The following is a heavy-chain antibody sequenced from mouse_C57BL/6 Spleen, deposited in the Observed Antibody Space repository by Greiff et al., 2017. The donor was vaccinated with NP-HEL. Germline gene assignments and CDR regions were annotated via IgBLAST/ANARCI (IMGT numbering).Heavy chain of an antibody. CDR2: ISSGSSTI. V-gene: IGHV5-17*01. CDR1: GFTFSDYG. D-gene: IGHD2-5*01. CDR3: ARGYYSTLYAMDY. J-gene: IGHJ4*01. Sequence: DVHLVESGGGLVKPGGSLKLSCAASGFTFSDYGMHWVRQAPEKGLEWVAYISSGSSTIYYADTVKGRFTISRDNAKNTLFLQMTSLRSEDTAMYYCARGYYSTLYAMDYWGQGTSVTVSS.